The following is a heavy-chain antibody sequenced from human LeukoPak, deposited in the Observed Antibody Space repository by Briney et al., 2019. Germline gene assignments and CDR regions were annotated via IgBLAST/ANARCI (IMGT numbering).Heavy chain of an antibody. J-gene: IGHJ5*02. CDR3: ARGPVWGLTFDP. CDR2: INSDGSST. CDR1: GFTFSSYW. D-gene: IGHD3-16*01. Sequence: GGSLRLSCAASGFTFSSYWMHWARQAPGKGLVWVSRINSDGSSTSYADSVKGRFTISRDNAKNTLYLQMNGLRAEDTAVYYCARGPVWGLTFDPWGQGTLVTVSS. V-gene: IGHV3-74*01.